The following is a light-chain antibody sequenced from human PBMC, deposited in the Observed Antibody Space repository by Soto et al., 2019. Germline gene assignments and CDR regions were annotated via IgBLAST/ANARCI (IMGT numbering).Light chain of an antibody. V-gene: IGKV2-30*01. CDR1: QSLVCSDGNTY. J-gene: IGKJ5*01. CDR3: MLGTHWPPLT. CDR2: NVS. Sequence: DVVLTQSPLSLPVTPGQPASICCRSSQSLVCSDGNTYLNWIEQRPGQSPRRLIYNVSKRDSGVPERFSGSGSGTDFTLQISRVEAADVGVYYCMLGTHWPPLTFGQGTRLEIK.